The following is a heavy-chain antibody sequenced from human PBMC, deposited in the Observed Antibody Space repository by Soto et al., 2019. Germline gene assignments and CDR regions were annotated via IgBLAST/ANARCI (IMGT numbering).Heavy chain of an antibody. Sequence: ASVKVSCKASGYTFTSYAMHWVRQAPGQRLEWMGWINAGNGNTKYSQKFQGRVTITRDTSGRTAYMELNSLRSEDTAVEYCARETPTLYCSGGSCSDHDAFDIWGQGTMVTVSS. CDR2: INAGNGNT. CDR3: ARETPTLYCSGGSCSDHDAFDI. D-gene: IGHD2-15*01. J-gene: IGHJ3*02. V-gene: IGHV1-3*01. CDR1: GYTFTSYA.